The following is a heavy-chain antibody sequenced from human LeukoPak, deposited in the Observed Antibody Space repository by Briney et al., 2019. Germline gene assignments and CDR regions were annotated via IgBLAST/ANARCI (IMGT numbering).Heavy chain of an antibody. D-gene: IGHD3-22*01. V-gene: IGHV1-18*01. CDR1: GYTFTSYG. Sequence: GASVKVSCKASGYTFTSYGISWARQAPGQGLEWMGWIRAYNGNTNYTQKLQGRVTMTTDTSTSTAYMELRSLRSDDTAVYYCARDFNYYDISGFYYFDYWGQGTLVTVSS. J-gene: IGHJ4*02. CDR2: IRAYNGNT. CDR3: ARDFNYYDISGFYYFDY.